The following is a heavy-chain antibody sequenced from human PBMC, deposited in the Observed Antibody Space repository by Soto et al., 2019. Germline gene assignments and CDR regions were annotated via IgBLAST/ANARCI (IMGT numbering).Heavy chain of an antibody. Sequence: PGGSLRLSCAASGFTFSNFWMSWVRQAPGKGLEWVADIKQDGSEKYYVDSVKGRFTISRDNAKRSLYLQMNSLRADDTAVYYCARPGRDVPGTFYYYYGMVVWGQGTTVTVSS. CDR1: GFTFSNFW. J-gene: IGHJ6*02. CDR2: IKQDGSEK. CDR3: ARPGRDVPGTFYYYYGMVV. V-gene: IGHV3-7*01. D-gene: IGHD1-1*01.